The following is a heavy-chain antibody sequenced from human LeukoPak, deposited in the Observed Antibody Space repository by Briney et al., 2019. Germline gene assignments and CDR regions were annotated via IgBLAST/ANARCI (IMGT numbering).Heavy chain of an antibody. V-gene: IGHV1-69*01. Sequence: SVKVSCKASGGTFSSYAISWVRQAPGQGLEWMGGIIPIFGTANYAQKFQGRVTITADESTSTAYMELSSLRSEDTAVYYCARVYDILTDPEDAFDTWGQGTMVTVSS. CDR1: GGTFSSYA. D-gene: IGHD3-9*01. J-gene: IGHJ3*02. CDR2: IIPIFGTA. CDR3: ARVYDILTDPEDAFDT.